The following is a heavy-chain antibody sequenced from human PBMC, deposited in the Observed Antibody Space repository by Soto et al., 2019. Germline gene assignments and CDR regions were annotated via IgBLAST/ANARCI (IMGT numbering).Heavy chain of an antibody. CDR2: IYYSGST. J-gene: IGHJ6*03. D-gene: IGHD2-2*01. V-gene: IGHV4-59*01. Sequence: SETLSLTCTVSGGSISSYYWSWIRQPPGKGLEWIGYIYYSGSTNYNPSLKSRVTISVDTSKNQFSLKLSSVTAADTAVYYCATARKYCSSTSCRVGYYYYYMDVWGKGTTVTVYS. CDR3: ATARKYCSSTSCRVGYYYYYMDV. CDR1: GGSISSYY.